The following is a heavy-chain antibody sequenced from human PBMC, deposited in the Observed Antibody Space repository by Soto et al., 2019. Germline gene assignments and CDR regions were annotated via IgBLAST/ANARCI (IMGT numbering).Heavy chain of an antibody. D-gene: IGHD4-17*01. CDR2: FDPEDGET. V-gene: IGHV1-24*01. CDR1: GYTLSELS. Sequence: ASGKASSKVSGYTLSELSTHWVRQAQGKGLEWMGGFDPEDGETIYAQKFQGRVTMTEDTFTDTAYMELSSLRSEDTAVYYCASPTVTTAGWYFDLWGRGTLVTVSS. J-gene: IGHJ2*01. CDR3: ASPTVTTAGWYFDL.